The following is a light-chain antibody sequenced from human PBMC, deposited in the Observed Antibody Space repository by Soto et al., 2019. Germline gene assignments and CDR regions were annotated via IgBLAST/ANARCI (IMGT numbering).Light chain of an antibody. CDR2: AAS. V-gene: IGKV1-27*01. CDR3: QKYNSAPQLT. Sequence: DIQMTQSPSSLSASVGDRVTITCRASQGISNYLAWYQQKPGKVPKLLIYAASTLQSGVPTRFSGSGSGTDFTLTISSLQPEDVATYYCQKYNSAPQLTFGGGTKVEIK. J-gene: IGKJ4*01. CDR1: QGISNY.